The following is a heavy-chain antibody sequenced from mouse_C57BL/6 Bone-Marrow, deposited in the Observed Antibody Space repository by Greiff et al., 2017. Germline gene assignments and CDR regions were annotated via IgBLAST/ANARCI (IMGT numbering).Heavy chain of an antibody. CDR2: INYDGSST. D-gene: IGHD2-12*01. CDR3: ARGTYDGSMDY. J-gene: IGHJ4*01. Sequence: EVQLVESEGGLVQPGRSMKLSCTASGFTFSDYYMAWVRQVPEKGLEWVANINYDGSSTYYLDSLKSRFIISRDNAKNILYLQMSSLKSEDTATYYCARGTYDGSMDYWGQGTSVTVSS. V-gene: IGHV5-16*01. CDR1: GFTFSDYY.